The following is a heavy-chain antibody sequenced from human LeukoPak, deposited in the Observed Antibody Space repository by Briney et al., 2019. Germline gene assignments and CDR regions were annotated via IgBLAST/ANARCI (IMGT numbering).Heavy chain of an antibody. CDR2: TYYRSKWYN. D-gene: IGHD3-10*01. Sequence: SQTLSLTCAISGDSVSSNSAAWNWIRQSPSRGLEWLGRTYYRSKWYNDYAVSVKSRITINPDTSKNQFSLKLSSVTAADTAVYYCARVLLWFGEPAFFDYWGQGTLVTVSS. CDR1: GDSVSSNSAA. CDR3: ARVLLWFGEPAFFDY. J-gene: IGHJ4*02. V-gene: IGHV6-1*01.